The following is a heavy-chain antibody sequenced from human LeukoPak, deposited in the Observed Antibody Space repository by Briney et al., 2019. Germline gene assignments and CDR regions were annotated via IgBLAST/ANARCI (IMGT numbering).Heavy chain of an antibody. Sequence: GGSLRLSCAASGFTFSSYAMHWVRQAPGKGLEWVANIKQDGSEKYYVDSVKGRFTISRDNAKNSLYLRMNSLRAEDTAVYYCARVEGGAAGMDIWGKGTTVTVSS. J-gene: IGHJ6*03. V-gene: IGHV3-7*04. D-gene: IGHD1-26*01. CDR1: GFTFSSYA. CDR3: ARVEGGAAGMDI. CDR2: IKQDGSEK.